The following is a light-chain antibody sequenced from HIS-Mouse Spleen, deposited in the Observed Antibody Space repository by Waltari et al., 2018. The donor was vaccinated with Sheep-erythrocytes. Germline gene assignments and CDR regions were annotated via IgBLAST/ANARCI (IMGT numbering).Light chain of an antibody. CDR3: CSYAGSSTPWV. J-gene: IGLJ3*02. V-gene: IGLV2-23*01. CDR1: SSAVGSYNL. Sequence: QSALTQPASVSGSPGQSITISCPGTSSAVGSYNLFSWYQQHPGKAPKLMIYEGSKRPSGVSNRFSGSKSGNTAYLTISGLQAEDEADYYCCSYAGSSTPWVFGGGTKLTVL. CDR2: EGS.